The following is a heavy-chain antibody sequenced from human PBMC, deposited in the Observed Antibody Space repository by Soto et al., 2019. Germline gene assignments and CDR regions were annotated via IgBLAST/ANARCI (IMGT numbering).Heavy chain of an antibody. Sequence: GGSLRLSCSASGFTFSSYAMHWVRQAPGKGLEYVSAISSNGGSTYYADSVKGRFTISRDNSKNTLYLQMSSLRAEDTAVYYCVKSYYGSGSYRSPTDYWGQGTLVTVSS. CDR3: VKSYYGSGSYRSPTDY. CDR1: GFTFSSYA. CDR2: ISSNGGST. D-gene: IGHD3-10*01. J-gene: IGHJ4*02. V-gene: IGHV3-64D*08.